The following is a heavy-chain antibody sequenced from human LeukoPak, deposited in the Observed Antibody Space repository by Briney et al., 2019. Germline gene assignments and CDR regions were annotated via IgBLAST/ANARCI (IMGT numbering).Heavy chain of an antibody. CDR3: ARGDCSATSCYYFDY. CDR2: ISSTITTT. J-gene: IGHJ4*02. D-gene: IGHD2-2*01. CDR1: GFRFSGHY. Sequence: GGSLRLSCAASGFRFSGHYMSWIRQAPGKGLEWVSYISSTITTTYYADSVKGRFTISRDNAKNSLYLQMSGLRADDTAVYYCARGDCSATSCYYFDYWGQGALVTVSS. V-gene: IGHV3-11*04.